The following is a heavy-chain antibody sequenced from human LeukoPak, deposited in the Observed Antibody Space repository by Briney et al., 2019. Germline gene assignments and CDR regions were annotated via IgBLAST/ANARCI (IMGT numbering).Heavy chain of an antibody. CDR1: GFTFSSYS. CDR2: ISYDGSNK. D-gene: IGHD2-2*01. Sequence: GGSLRLSCAASGFTFSSYSMNWVRQAPGKGLEWVAVISYDGSNKYYADSVKGRFTISRDNSKNTLYLQMNSLRAEDTAVYYCAKDPRTTCCYYFDYWGQGTLVSVSS. V-gene: IGHV3-30*18. J-gene: IGHJ4*02. CDR3: AKDPRTTCCYYFDY.